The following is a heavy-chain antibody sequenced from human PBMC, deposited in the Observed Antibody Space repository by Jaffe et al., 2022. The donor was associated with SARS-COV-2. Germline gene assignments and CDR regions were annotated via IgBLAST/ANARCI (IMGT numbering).Heavy chain of an antibody. CDR1: GFTFSSYW. Sequence: EVQLVESGGGLVQPGGSLRLSCAASGFTFSSYWMSWVRQAPGKGLEWVANIKQDGSEKYYVDSVKGRFTISRDNAKNSLYLQMNSLRAEDTAVYYCARDKSGSYYLGAFDIWGQGTMVTVSS. CDR2: IKQDGSEK. J-gene: IGHJ3*02. CDR3: ARDKSGSYYLGAFDI. D-gene: IGHD1-26*01. V-gene: IGHV3-7*01.